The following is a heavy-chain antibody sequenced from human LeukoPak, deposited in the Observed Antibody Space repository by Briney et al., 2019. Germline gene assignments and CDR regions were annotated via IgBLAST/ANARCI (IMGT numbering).Heavy chain of an antibody. V-gene: IGHV3-30*18. D-gene: IGHD3-9*01. Sequence: QPGRSLRLSCAASGFTFSTYGIHWVRQAPGKGLEWVAVTSFDGSNQYYADSVKGRFTISRDNFKSTLFLQMNSLRAEDTAVYYCAKGIRDFSWLQSFDWWGQGILVTVSS. CDR3: AKGIRDFSWLQSFDW. CDR2: TSFDGSNQ. CDR1: GFTFSTYG. J-gene: IGHJ4*02.